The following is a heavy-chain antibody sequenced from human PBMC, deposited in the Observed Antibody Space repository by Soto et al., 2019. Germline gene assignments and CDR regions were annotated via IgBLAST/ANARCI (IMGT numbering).Heavy chain of an antibody. V-gene: IGHV3-20*04. D-gene: IGHD2-21*02. CDR1: GFTFDDYG. J-gene: IGHJ4*02. CDR2: VNWNGGST. Sequence: GGSLRLSCAASGFTFDDYGMSWARQAPGRGLEWVSGVNWNGGSTGYADSVKGRFTISRDNSKNTLYLQMNSLRAEDTAVYYCARDPVAYCGGDCRTFDYWGQGTLVTVSS. CDR3: ARDPVAYCGGDCRTFDY.